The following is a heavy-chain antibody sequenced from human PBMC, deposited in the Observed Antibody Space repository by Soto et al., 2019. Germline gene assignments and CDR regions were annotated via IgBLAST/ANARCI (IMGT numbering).Heavy chain of an antibody. CDR1: GGSISSYY. Sequence: PSETLSLTCTVSGGSISSYYWSWIRQPPGKGLEWIGYIYYSGSTNYNPSLKSRVTISVDTSKNQFSLKLSSVTAADTAVYYCARGRVDTAMVYFDYWGQGTLVTVSS. CDR2: IYYSGST. J-gene: IGHJ4*02. V-gene: IGHV4-59*01. D-gene: IGHD5-18*01. CDR3: ARGRVDTAMVYFDY.